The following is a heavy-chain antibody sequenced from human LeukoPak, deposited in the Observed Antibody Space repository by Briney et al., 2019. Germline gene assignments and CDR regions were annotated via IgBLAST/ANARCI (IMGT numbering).Heavy chain of an antibody. CDR1: GGSLSSYY. CDR2: IYYSGST. J-gene: IGHJ5*02. V-gene: IGHV4-59*01. D-gene: IGHD2-2*01. Sequence: NPSETLSLTCTVSGGSLSSYYWNWIRQPPGKGLEWIGYIYYSGSTNYNPSLKSRVTISVDTSKNQFSLELSSVTAADTAVYYCARQDIVVVPAAIDPSATFDPWGQGTLVTVSS. CDR3: ARQDIVVVPAAIDPSATFDP.